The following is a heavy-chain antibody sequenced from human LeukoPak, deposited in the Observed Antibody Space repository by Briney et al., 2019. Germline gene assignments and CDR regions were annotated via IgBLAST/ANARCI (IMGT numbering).Heavy chain of an antibody. D-gene: IGHD3-9*01. V-gene: IGHV3-53*01. CDR3: ARNDIGTGQYFDF. CDR2: LYSGGAT. Sequence: GGSLRLSCAASGFTVSANYMTWVRQAPGKGLEWVSVLYSGGATYYADSVKGRFTISRDNSKNTVYLLMNSLSAEDTAIYYCARNDIGTGQYFDFRGQGTLVTVSS. CDR1: GFTVSANY. J-gene: IGHJ4*02.